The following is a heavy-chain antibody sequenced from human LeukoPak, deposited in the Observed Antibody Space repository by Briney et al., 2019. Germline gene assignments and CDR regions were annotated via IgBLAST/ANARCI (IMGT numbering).Heavy chain of an antibody. V-gene: IGHV1-8*02. CDR3: VRGNSGSYYLY. CDR1: GYTFTGFD. D-gene: IGHD1-26*01. Sequence: ASVKVSCKASGYTFTGFDINWVRQVPGQGLEWMGWMNPNSGNTGFVQKFQGRLTLTRDASMNTAYMELSSLTSDDTAVYYCVRGNSGSYYLYWGQGTLVSVSS. J-gene: IGHJ4*02. CDR2: MNPNSGNT.